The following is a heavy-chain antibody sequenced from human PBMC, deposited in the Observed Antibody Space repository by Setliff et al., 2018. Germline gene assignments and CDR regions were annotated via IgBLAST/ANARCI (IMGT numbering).Heavy chain of an antibody. V-gene: IGHV3-23*01. CDR1: GLTFSNYA. CDR2: TSSSGRST. D-gene: IGHD3-10*01. J-gene: IGHJ6*03. CDR3: AREGVGFRFYYAYMDV. Sequence: PGGSLRLSCAASGLTFSNYAMSWVRQAPGKGLEWISATSSSGRSTYYADSVKGRFTISRDNAKNSLYLQMNSLRAEDTAVYYCAREGVGFRFYYAYMDVWGKGTTVTVSS.